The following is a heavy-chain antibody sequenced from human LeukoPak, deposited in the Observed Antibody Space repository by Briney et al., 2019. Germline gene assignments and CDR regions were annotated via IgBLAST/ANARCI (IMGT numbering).Heavy chain of an antibody. Sequence: GGSLRLSCAASGFTFSDYYVSWIRQAPGKGLEWVSYISSSGSTIYYADSVKGRFTISRDNAKNSLYLQMNSLRAEDTAVYYCARTPVSDYYYYGMDVWGHGTTVTVSS. CDR3: ARTPVSDYYYYGMDV. J-gene: IGHJ6*02. V-gene: IGHV3-11*01. CDR1: GFTFSDYY. CDR2: ISSSGSTI. D-gene: IGHD2-8*01.